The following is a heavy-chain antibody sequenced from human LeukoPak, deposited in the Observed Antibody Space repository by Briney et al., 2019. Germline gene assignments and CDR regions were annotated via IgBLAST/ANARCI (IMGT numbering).Heavy chain of an antibody. V-gene: IGHV1-2*02. CDR1: GYTFTRYY. J-gene: IGHJ4*02. CDR3: ARARGAHGAVAGT. CDR2: INPNSGGT. Sequence: ASVKVSCLASGYTFTRYYMQWVRQAPGQRLEWMGWINPNSGGTNYAQKFQGRVTMTRDTSISTAYMELSRLRSDDTAVYYCARARGAHGAVAGTWGQGTLVTVSS. D-gene: IGHD6-19*01.